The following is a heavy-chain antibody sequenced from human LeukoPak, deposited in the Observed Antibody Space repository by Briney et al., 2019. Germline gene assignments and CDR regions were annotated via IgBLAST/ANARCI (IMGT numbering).Heavy chain of an antibody. D-gene: IGHD2-15*01. J-gene: IGHJ3*02. CDR1: GFTFSSYS. V-gene: IGHV3-21*04. CDR3: ARDGYCSGGSCYPVGAFDI. CDR2: ISSSSSYI. Sequence: GGSLRLSCAASGFTFSSYSMNWVRQAPGKGLEWVSSISSSSSYIYYADSVKGRFTISRDNAKNSLYLQMNSLRAEDTAVYYCARDGYCSGGSCYPVGAFDIWGQGTMVTVSS.